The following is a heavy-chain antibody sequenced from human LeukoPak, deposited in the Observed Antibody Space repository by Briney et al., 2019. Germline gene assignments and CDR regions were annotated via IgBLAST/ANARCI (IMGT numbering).Heavy chain of an antibody. CDR1: GFTFSNYG. CDR3: ARDYGSCPGDY. D-gene: IGHD2-15*01. Sequence: AGGSLRLSCAASGFTFSNYGMHWVRQAPGKGLEWVAVIWYDGSNKYYADAVKGRFTISRDKSKNTLYLQMNSLRAEDTAVYYCARDYGSCPGDYWGQGTLVTVSS. CDR2: IWYDGSNK. J-gene: IGHJ4*02. V-gene: IGHV3-33*01.